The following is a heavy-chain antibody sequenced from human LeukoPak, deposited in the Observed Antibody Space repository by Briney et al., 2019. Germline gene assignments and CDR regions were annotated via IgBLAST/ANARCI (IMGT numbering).Heavy chain of an antibody. Sequence: PGGSLRLSCAASGFTFSSDGMHWVREAPGKGLEWVAVIWYDGSNKYYGDSVKGRFTISRVNSKKTLYLQMNSLRVEDTAVYYCARGDGYNDAEYLQHWGQGTLVTVS. V-gene: IGHV3-33*01. J-gene: IGHJ1*01. CDR2: IWYDGSNK. D-gene: IGHD5-24*01. CDR3: ARGDGYNDAEYLQH. CDR1: GFTFSSDG.